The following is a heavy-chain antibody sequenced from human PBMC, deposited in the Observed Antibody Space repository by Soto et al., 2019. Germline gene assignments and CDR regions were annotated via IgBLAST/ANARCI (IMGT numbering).Heavy chain of an antibody. CDR2: ISSSGSTI. Sequence: PGGSLRLSCAASGFTFSSYEMNWVRQAPGKGLEWVSYISSSGSTIYYADSVKGRFTISRGNAKNSLYLQMNSLRAEDTAVYYCARDGYCSGGSCYYPGWYYYYGMDVWGQGTTVTVS. CDR3: ARDGYCSGGSCYYPGWYYYYGMDV. D-gene: IGHD2-15*01. J-gene: IGHJ6*02. CDR1: GFTFSSYE. V-gene: IGHV3-48*03.